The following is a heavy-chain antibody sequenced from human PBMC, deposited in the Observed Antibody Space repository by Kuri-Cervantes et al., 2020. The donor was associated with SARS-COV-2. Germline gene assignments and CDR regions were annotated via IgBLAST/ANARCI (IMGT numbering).Heavy chain of an antibody. J-gene: IGHJ6*02. Sequence: GESLKISCAASGFTFSRHGMHWVRQAPGKGLEWVAVTWHDGSIEYYADSVKGRFTISRDNSKNTLYLHMNSLRAEDTAVYYCTTDLNNDIVVVPAAKDYSNFNGPYYYYGMDVWGQGTTVTVSS. D-gene: IGHD2-2*01. CDR3: TTDLNNDIVVVPAAKDYSNFNGPYYYYGMDV. CDR1: GFTFSRHG. V-gene: IGHV3-33*01. CDR2: TWHDGSIE.